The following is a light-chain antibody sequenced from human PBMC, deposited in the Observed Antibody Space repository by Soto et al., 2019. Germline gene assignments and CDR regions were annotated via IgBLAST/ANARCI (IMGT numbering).Light chain of an antibody. J-gene: IGKJ1*01. V-gene: IGKV3-20*01. CDR2: GAS. Sequence: EIVLTQSPGTLSLSPGERATLSCRASQSVSSSYLAWYQHKPGQAPRLLIYGASSRATGIPDRFSGSGSGTDFTLTISRLEPEDFGVYYCQQYGNSPETFGQGTKVQI. CDR1: QSVSSSY. CDR3: QQYGNSPET.